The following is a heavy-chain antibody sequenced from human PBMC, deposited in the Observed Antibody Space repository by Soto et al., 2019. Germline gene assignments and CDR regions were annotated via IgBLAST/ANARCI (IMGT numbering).Heavy chain of an antibody. Sequence: SVKVSCKASGGTFSSYAISWVRQAPGQGLEWMGGIIPSGGSANYAQKFQGRVTMTRDTSTSTVYMELSSLRSEDTAVYYCARDRGRITIFGVVISYYYGMDVWGQGTTVTVSS. J-gene: IGHJ6*02. V-gene: IGHV1-69*10. CDR1: GGTFSSYA. CDR2: IIPSGGSA. CDR3: ARDRGRITIFGVVISYYYGMDV. D-gene: IGHD3-3*01.